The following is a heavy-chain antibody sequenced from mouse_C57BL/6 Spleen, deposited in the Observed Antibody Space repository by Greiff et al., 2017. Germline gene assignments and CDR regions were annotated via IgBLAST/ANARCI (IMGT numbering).Heavy chain of an antibody. CDR1: GFTFSDYY. D-gene: IGHD1-1*01. Sequence: EVKVVESEGGLVQPGSSMKLSCTASGFTFSDYYMAWVRQVPEKGLEWVANINYDGSSTYYLDSLKSRFIISRDNAKNILYLQMSSLKSEDTATYYCARDRNYGGWYFDVWGTGTTVTVSS. CDR3: ARDRNYGGWYFDV. J-gene: IGHJ1*03. V-gene: IGHV5-16*01. CDR2: INYDGSST.